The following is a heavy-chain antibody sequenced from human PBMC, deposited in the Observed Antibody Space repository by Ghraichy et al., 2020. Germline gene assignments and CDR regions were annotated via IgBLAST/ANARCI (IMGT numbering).Heavy chain of an antibody. D-gene: IGHD6-19*01. CDR1: GYTFTSYA. CDR2: INAGNGNT. Sequence: ASVKLSCKASGYTFTSYAMHWVRQAPGQRLEWMGWINAGNGNTKYSQKFQGRVTITRDTSASTAYMELSSLRSEDTAVYYCARDDSETGWPNPFDYWGQGTLVTVSS. J-gene: IGHJ4*02. V-gene: IGHV1-3*01. CDR3: ARDDSETGWPNPFDY.